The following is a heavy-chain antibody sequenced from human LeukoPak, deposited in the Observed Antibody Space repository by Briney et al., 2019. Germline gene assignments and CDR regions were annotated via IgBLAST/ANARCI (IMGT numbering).Heavy chain of an antibody. Sequence: PGGSLRLSCAASGFTFSSYAMHWVRQAPGKGLEWVAVISYDGSNKYYADSVKGRFTISRDNSKNTLYLQMNSLRAEDTAVYYCARVGYYYYMDVWGKGTTVTVSS. V-gene: IGHV3-30*01. CDR2: ISYDGSNK. CDR1: GFTFSSYA. CDR3: ARVGYYYYMDV. J-gene: IGHJ6*03.